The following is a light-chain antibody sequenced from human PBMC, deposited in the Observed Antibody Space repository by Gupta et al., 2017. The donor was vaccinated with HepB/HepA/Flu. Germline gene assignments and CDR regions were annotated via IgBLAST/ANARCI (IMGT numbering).Light chain of an antibody. CDR2: DVT. V-gene: IGLV2-14*03. J-gene: IGLJ1*01. Sequence: QSALTQSASVSGSPGQSITIPCTVTSSDVADYVYFSWYRQHPGKAPELMIYDVTNRPSGVSNRFSGSKPGDTASLTISGLQADDEAHYYCTSYTRRNTLVFGTGTQVTVL. CDR3: TSYTRRNTLV. CDR1: SSDVADYVY.